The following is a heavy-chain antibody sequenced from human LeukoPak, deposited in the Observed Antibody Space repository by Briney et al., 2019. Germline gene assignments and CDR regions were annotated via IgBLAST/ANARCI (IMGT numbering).Heavy chain of an antibody. V-gene: IGHV1-8*03. CDR3: ARAYSSSWYPSYYYYYMDV. CDR2: MNPNSGNT. D-gene: IGHD6-13*01. J-gene: IGHJ6*03. CDR1: GCTFTSYD. Sequence: GASVKVSCKASGCTFTSYDINWVRQATGQGLEWMGWMNPNSGNTGYAQKFQGRVTITRNTSISTAYMELSSLRSEDTAVYYCARAYSSSWYPSYYYYYMDVWGKGTTVTVSS.